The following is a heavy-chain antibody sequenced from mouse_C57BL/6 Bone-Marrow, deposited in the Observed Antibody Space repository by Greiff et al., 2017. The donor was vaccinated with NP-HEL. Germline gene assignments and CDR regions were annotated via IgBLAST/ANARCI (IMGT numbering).Heavy chain of an antibody. J-gene: IGHJ3*01. Sequence: VQLQQSGAELVKPGASVKLSCKASGYTFTSYWMHWVKQRPGQGLEWIGMIHPNSGSTNYNEKFKSKATLTVDKSSSTAYMQLSSLTSEDSAVYYCARPPFYYYGSSSPWFAYWGQGTLVTVSA. CDR3: ARPPFYYYGSSSPWFAY. CDR1: GYTFTSYW. CDR2: IHPNSGST. V-gene: IGHV1-64*01. D-gene: IGHD1-1*01.